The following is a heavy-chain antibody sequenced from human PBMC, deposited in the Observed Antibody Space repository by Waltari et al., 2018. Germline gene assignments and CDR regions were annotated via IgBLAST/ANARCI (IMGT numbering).Heavy chain of an antibody. Sequence: EVQLVESGGGLIQPGGSLRLSCAASGFTVSSSCLSWVRQAPGEGLESGSIIYSGGITYYADSVKGRFTMSRDNSKNTVYLQMNSLRAEDTAFYYCARVVVGLTYYFDYWGQGTLVTVSS. CDR2: IYSGGIT. CDR1: GFTVSSSC. D-gene: IGHD2-15*01. V-gene: IGHV3-53*01. J-gene: IGHJ4*02. CDR3: ARVVVGLTYYFDY.